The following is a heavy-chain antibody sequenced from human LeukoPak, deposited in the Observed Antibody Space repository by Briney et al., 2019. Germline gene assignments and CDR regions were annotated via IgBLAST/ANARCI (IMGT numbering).Heavy chain of an antibody. CDR1: GGTFSSYA. D-gene: IGHD5-24*01. Sequence: ASVKVSCKASGGTFSSYAISWVRQAPGQGLEWMGGIIPIFGTANYAQKFQGRVTITADKSTSTAYMELSSLRSEDTAVYYCAKDPERWLQLRLGFSDWGQGTLVTVSS. CDR3: AKDPERWLQLRLGFSD. J-gene: IGHJ4*02. CDR2: IIPIFGTA. V-gene: IGHV1-69*06.